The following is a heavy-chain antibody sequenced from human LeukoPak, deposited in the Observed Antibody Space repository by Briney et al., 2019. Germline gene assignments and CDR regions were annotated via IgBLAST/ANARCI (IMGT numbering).Heavy chain of an antibody. J-gene: IGHJ6*03. D-gene: IGHD6-13*01. CDR1: GGSFSGYY. CDR2: INHSGST. Sequence: SETLSLTCAVYGGSFSGYYWTWIRQPPGKGLEWIGEINHSGSTNYNPSLKSRVTISVDTSKNQFSLKLSSVTAADTAVYYCARRGSSSFYYYYMDVWGKGTPVTVSS. CDR3: ARRGSSSFYYYYMDV. V-gene: IGHV4-34*01.